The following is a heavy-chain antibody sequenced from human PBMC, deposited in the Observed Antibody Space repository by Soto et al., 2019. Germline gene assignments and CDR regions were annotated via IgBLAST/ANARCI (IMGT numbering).Heavy chain of an antibody. D-gene: IGHD2-15*01. CDR2: TYYRSKWYN. CDR3: ARSGGREEGNYYYYGMDV. V-gene: IGHV6-1*01. CDR1: GDSVSSNSAA. J-gene: IGHJ6*02. Sequence: KQSPTLSLTCAISGDSVSSNSAAWNWIRQSPSRGLEWLGRTYYRSKWYNDYAVSVKSRITINPDTSKNQFSLQLNSVTPEDTAVYYCARSGGREEGNYYYYGMDVWGQGTTVTVSS.